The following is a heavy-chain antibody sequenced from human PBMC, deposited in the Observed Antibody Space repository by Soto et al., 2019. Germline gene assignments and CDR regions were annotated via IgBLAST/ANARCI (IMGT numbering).Heavy chain of an antibody. V-gene: IGHV3-23*01. CDR3: AKRASIAAAGTGYYYYYYGMDV. Sequence: EVQLLESGGGLVQPGGSLRLSCAASGFTFSSYAMSWVRQAPGKGLEWVSAISGSGGSTYYADSVKGRFTISRDNSQNKLYLQMNSLRAEDTAVYYCAKRASIAAAGTGYYYYYYGMDVWGQGTTVTVSS. CDR2: ISGSGGST. J-gene: IGHJ6*02. CDR1: GFTFSSYA. D-gene: IGHD6-13*01.